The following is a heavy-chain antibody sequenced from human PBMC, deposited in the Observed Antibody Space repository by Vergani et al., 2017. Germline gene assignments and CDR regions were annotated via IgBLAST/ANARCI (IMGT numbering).Heavy chain of an antibody. CDR3: ASSPDTRLAWFDP. D-gene: IGHD2-2*01. V-gene: IGHV4-59*01. CDR1: GGSISSYY. CDR2: IYYSGST. J-gene: IGHJ5*02. Sequence: QVQLQESGPGLVKPSETLSLTCTVSGGSISSYYWSWIRQPPGKGLEWIGYIYYSGSTNYNPSLKSRVTISVDTSKNQFSLKLSSVTAADTAVYYCASSPDTRLAWFDPWGQGTLVTVSS.